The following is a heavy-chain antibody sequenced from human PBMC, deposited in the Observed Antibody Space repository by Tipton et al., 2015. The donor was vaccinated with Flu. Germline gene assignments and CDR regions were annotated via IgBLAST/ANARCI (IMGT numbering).Heavy chain of an antibody. CDR2: ISGGGGDT. J-gene: IGHJ4*02. V-gene: IGHV3-23*01. CDR1: GFTFSRYA. Sequence: SLRLSCAASGFTFSRYAMSWVRQAPGKRLEWISAISGGGGDTYYADSVKGRFTISRDNSKNTLDLRMNSLRADDTAIYYCARVIPEFVAGLSYWGQGALVSVSS. CDR3: ARVIPEFVAGLSY. D-gene: IGHD6-19*01.